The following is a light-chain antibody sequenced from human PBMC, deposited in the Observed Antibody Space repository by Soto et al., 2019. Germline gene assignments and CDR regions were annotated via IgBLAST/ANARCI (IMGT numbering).Light chain of an antibody. J-gene: IGKJ5*01. CDR2: GAS. CDR1: QSVSNN. CDR3: QQYNNWPAIT. Sequence: EIVLTQSPVTLSLSPGERATLSCRAGQSVSNNLAWYQQKPGQAPRLLIYGASTRATGIPARFSGSGSGTEFTLTISSLQSEDFAAYYCQQYNNWPAITFGQGTRLEIK. V-gene: IGKV3D-15*01.